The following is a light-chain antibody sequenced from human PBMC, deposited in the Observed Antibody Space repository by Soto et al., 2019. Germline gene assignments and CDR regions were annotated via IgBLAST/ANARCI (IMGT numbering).Light chain of an antibody. CDR2: GAT. J-gene: IGKJ1*01. CDR1: QSVSSSY. CDR3: QQYGDLPPT. V-gene: IGKV3-20*01. Sequence: EIVLTQSPGTPSLSPGDRATLSCRASQSVSSSYLAWYQQKPGQAPRLLIYGATSRATGIPDRFSGSGSGTDFTLTISRLEPEDFVVYHCQQYGDLPPTFGQGTKVDIK.